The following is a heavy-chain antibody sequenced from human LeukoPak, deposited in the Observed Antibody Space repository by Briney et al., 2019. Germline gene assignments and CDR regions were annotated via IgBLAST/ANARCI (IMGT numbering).Heavy chain of an antibody. V-gene: IGHV1-46*01. D-gene: IGHD3-22*01. CDR1: GYTFTTYH. CDR3: ARAYYYDSSGPIHYFDY. J-gene: IGHJ4*02. CDR2: INPSDGIT. Sequence: ASVKVSCKASGYTFTTYHMHWVRQAPGQGLEWMGIINPSDGITSYAQKFQGRVTMTRDTSTSTVNMELSSLRSEDTAVYYCARAYYYDSSGPIHYFDYWGQGTLVTVSS.